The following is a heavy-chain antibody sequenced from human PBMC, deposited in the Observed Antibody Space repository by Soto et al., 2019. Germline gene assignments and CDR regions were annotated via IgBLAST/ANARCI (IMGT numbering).Heavy chain of an antibody. J-gene: IGHJ6*03. CDR1: GFIFSSFG. CDR3: ARGSGAYYYYMDV. CDR2: IWHDGTHK. Sequence: GGSLRLSCAASGFIFSSFGIHWARQAPGKGLEWVAVIWHDGTHKYYTDSVKGRFTISRDNSKNTVSLQMNSLRAEDTAVYYCARGSGAYYYYMDVWGKGTTVTVSS. V-gene: IGHV3-33*01. D-gene: IGHD2-21*01.